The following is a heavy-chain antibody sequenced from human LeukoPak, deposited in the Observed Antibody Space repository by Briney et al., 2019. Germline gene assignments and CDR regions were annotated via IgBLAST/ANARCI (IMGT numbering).Heavy chain of an antibody. D-gene: IGHD3-3*01. V-gene: IGHV3-9*01. CDR1: GFGFENYA. CDR3: AKGSCGSVYCPFDY. Sequence: GGSLRLSCAASGFGFENYAIHWVRHAPGKGLEWVSGISWNSDNIAYADSVKGRFTISRDNARNSLYLQMNSLRAEDTAFYYCAKGSCGSVYCPFDYWGQGTLVTVSS. CDR2: ISWNSDNI. J-gene: IGHJ4*02.